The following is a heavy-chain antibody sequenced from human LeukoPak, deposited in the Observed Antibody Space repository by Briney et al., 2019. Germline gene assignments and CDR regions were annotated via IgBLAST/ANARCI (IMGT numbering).Heavy chain of an antibody. CDR2: ISGSGGTT. D-gene: IGHD6-13*01. CDR3: AKYSRPPSIDY. V-gene: IGHV3-23*01. CDR1: GFTFNTYA. J-gene: IGHJ4*02. Sequence: GESLRLSCAASGFTFNTYAMSWVRQAPGKGLEWVSAISGSGGTTYYADSVKGRFTISRDNSKNTLYLQMNSLRAEDTAVYYCAKYSRPPSIDYWGQGTLVTVSS.